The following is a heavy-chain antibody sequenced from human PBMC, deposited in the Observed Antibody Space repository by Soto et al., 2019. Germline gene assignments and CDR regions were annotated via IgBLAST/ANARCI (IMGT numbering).Heavy chain of an antibody. V-gene: IGHV1-46*01. Sequence: QVQLMQSGAEVKKPGASVKVSCKASGDNFTDYCIHWVRQAPGQGLEWMGIVNPSGGHTTYAQHYLGRVTMTRDTSTSTLYMELTSLTSDDTAIYYCSRVVHVVVVTAALDYWGQGTLVTVSS. CDR2: VNPSGGHT. CDR3: SRVVHVVVVTAALDY. D-gene: IGHD2-21*02. J-gene: IGHJ4*02. CDR1: GDNFTDYC.